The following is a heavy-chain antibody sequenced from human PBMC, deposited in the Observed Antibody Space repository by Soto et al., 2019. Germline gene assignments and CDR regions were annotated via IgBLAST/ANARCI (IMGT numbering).Heavy chain of an antibody. CDR1: GDSISGGNKY. Sequence: QVQLRESGPGLVMPSQTLSLTCTVSGDSISGGNKYWSWIRQPPGKGLEWIGYILSSGTTYYNPSLKRRLTMSLDASQNQFTLKLNSLTDADTAVYFCASVPSPFDYSSAMDVWGQGPKVTVSS. J-gene: IGHJ6*02. CDR2: ILSSGTT. D-gene: IGHD3-16*01. CDR3: ASVPSPFDYSSAMDV. V-gene: IGHV4-30-4*01.